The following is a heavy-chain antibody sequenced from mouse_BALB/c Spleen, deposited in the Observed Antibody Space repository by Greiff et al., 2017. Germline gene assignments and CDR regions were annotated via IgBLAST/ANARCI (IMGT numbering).Heavy chain of an antibody. CDR3: AIITTVVDLDY. CDR2: ILPGSGST. Sequence: QVQLKQSGAELMKPGASVKISCKATGYTFSSYWIEWVKQRPGHGLEWIGEILPGSGSTNYNEKFKGKATFTADTSSNTAYMQLSSLTSEDSAVYYCAIITTVVDLDYWGQGTSVTVSS. D-gene: IGHD1-1*01. J-gene: IGHJ4*01. V-gene: IGHV1-9*01. CDR1: GYTFSSYW.